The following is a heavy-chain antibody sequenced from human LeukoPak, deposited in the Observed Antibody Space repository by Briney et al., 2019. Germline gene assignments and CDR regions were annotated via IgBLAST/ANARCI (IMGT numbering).Heavy chain of an antibody. Sequence: GGSLRLSCAASGFMFNTYWMHWVRQAPGKGLVWVSRINNDGSSTNYADSVKGRFTISRDNSRNTIDLQLSSLRAEDTAVYYCARDGSYMVRGVSTYYFDYWGQGALVTVSS. CDR3: ARDGSYMVRGVSTYYFDY. CDR2: INNDGSST. CDR1: GFMFNTYW. V-gene: IGHV3-74*01. D-gene: IGHD3-10*01. J-gene: IGHJ4*02.